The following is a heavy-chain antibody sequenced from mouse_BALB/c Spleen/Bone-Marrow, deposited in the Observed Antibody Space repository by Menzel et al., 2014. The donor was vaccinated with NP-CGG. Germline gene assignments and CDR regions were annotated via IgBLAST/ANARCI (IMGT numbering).Heavy chain of an antibody. V-gene: IGHV3-6*02. J-gene: IGHJ2*01. CDR1: GYSITSGYY. CDR3: ASGNYFNFDY. Sequence: EVQLVESGPGLVKPSQSLSLTCSVTGYSITSGYYWNWIRQFPGNKLEWMGYISYDGSNNYNPSLKNRISITRDTSKNQFFLKLNSVTTEDTATYYCASGNYFNFDYWGRGTTLTVSS. D-gene: IGHD2-1*01. CDR2: ISYDGSN.